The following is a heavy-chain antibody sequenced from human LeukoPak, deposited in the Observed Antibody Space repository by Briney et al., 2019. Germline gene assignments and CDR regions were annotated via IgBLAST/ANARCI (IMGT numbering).Heavy chain of an antibody. CDR3: SKDMRQQLISDAFDI. J-gene: IGHJ3*02. Sequence: GGSLRLSCAASGFTFSSYAMSWVRQAPGKGLEWVSAISGSGGSTYYADSVKGRFTISRDNSKNTLYLQMNSLRAEDTAVYYCSKDMRQQLISDAFDIWGQGTMVTVSS. CDR2: ISGSGGST. V-gene: IGHV3-23*01. CDR1: GFTFSSYA. D-gene: IGHD6-13*01.